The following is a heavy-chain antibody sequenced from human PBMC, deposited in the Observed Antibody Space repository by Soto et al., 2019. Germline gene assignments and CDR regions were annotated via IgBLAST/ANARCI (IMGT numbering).Heavy chain of an antibody. Sequence: ASVKFSCQASGGTFSSYANSWLRQAPGQGLEWMGGIIPIFVDTKDARKDQDRISLTKDKSTRTVYMELTSLRSDDTAVYYCARDQWLKVPAVVGDKFDSWGQGTLVTVSS. CDR2: IIPIFVDT. V-gene: IGHV1-69*05. CDR1: GGTFSSYA. D-gene: IGHD6-19*01. J-gene: IGHJ5*01. CDR3: ARDQWLKVPAVVGDKFDS.